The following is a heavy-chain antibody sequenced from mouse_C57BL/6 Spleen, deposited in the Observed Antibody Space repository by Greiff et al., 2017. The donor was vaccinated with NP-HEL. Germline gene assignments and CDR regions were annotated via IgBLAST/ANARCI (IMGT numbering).Heavy chain of an antibody. J-gene: IGHJ3*01. V-gene: IGHV1-53*01. Sequence: VQLQQPGTELVKPGASVKLSCKASGSTFPSYWMPWVKQRPGQGLEWIGNINPSNGGTNYNEKFKSKATLTVDKSSSTAYMQLSSLTSEDSAVYYCARSGYYGSDAYWGQGTLVTVSA. D-gene: IGHD1-1*01. CDR3: ARSGYYGSDAY. CDR2: INPSNGGT. CDR1: GSTFPSYW.